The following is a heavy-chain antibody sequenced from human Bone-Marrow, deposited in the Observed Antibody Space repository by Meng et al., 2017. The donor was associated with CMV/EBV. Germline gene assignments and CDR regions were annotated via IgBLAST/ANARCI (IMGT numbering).Heavy chain of an antibody. D-gene: IGHD2-15*01. CDR3: AKGRGCSGGSCYWHFDL. CDR2: IGGSGIST. CDR1: TFSSYD. V-gene: IGHV3-23*01. Sequence: TFSSYDMSWVRQAPGKGLEWVSTIGGSGISTWYADSVKGRFTISRDNSKNTLYLQMNSLRAEDTATYYCAKGRGCSGGSCYWHFDLWGRGTLVTVSS. J-gene: IGHJ2*01.